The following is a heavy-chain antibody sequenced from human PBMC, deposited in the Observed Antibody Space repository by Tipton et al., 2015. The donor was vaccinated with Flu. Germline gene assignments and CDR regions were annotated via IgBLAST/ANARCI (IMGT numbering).Heavy chain of an antibody. CDR1: GDSISSDFY. CDR3: TRRDYSNYVSDPKSWFDP. CDR2: VSRTGST. V-gene: IGHV4-38-2*01. J-gene: IGHJ5*02. D-gene: IGHD4-11*01. Sequence: TLSLTCAVSGDSISSDFYWAWIREFPGKGLEWIGTVSRTGSTIYNPSLKSRVTISIDTSKNQFSLNMRSVTAADMAVYYCTRRDYSNYVSDPKSWFDPWGQGTLVAVSS.